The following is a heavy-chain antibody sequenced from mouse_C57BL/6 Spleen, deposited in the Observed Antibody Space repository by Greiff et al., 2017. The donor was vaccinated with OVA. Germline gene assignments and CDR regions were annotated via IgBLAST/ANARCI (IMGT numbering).Heavy chain of an antibody. Sequence: QVQLQQPGAELVMPGASVKLSCKASGYTFTSYWMHWVKQRPGQGLEWIGEIDPSDSYNNYNQKFKGKSTLTVDKSSSTAYMQRSSLTSEDSAVYYCDLSTVVDNCFDYWGQGTTLTVSS. D-gene: IGHD1-1*01. J-gene: IGHJ2*01. CDR1: GYTFTSYW. V-gene: IGHV1-69*01. CDR3: DLSTVVDNCFDY. CDR2: IDPSDSYN.